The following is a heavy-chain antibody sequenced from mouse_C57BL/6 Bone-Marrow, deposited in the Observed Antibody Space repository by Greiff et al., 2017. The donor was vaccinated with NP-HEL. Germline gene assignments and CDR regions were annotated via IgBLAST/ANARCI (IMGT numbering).Heavy chain of an antibody. CDR3: ARNGDGSSLWFAY. D-gene: IGHD1-1*01. CDR1: GFSLTRSG. J-gene: IGHJ3*01. V-gene: IGHV2-2*01. Sequence: QVQLQQSGPGLVPPSQSLSITCTVSGFSLTRSGVHWVRQSPGKGLEWLGVIWSGGSTDYNAAFISRLSISKDNSKSQVFFKMNSLQADDTSIYYCARNGDGSSLWFAYWGQGTLVTVSA. CDR2: IWSGGST.